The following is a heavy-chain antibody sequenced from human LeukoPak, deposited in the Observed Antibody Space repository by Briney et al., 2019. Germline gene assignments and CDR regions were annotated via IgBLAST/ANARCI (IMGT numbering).Heavy chain of an antibody. J-gene: IGHJ4*02. CDR1: GYTFTSYD. V-gene: IGHV1-8*01. CDR2: MNPNSGNT. CDR3: ARGLYCSSTSCYHTVDY. Sequence: GASVKVSCKASGYTFTSYDINWVRQATGQGLEWMGWMNPNSGNTGYAQKFQGRVTMTRNTSISTAYMELSSLRSEDTAVYYCARGLYCSSTSCYHTVDYWGQGTLVTVSS. D-gene: IGHD2-2*01.